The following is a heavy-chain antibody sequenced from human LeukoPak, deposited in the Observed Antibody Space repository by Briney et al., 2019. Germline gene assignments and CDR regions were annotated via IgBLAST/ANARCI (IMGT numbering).Heavy chain of an antibody. J-gene: IGHJ4*02. CDR2: IKNDGSIT. Sequence: GGSLRLSCAASGFTFSNYWMHWVRHAPGKGLVWVSRIKNDGSITNYADSVKGRFTISRDNAKNTLHLQMNSLRAEDTAVYYCARTDFLTRGGQGTLVTVSA. D-gene: IGHD3-9*01. V-gene: IGHV3-74*01. CDR1: GFTFSNYW. CDR3: ARTDFLTR.